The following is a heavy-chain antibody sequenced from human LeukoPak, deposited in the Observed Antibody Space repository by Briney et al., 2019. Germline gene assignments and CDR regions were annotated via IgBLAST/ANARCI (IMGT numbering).Heavy chain of an antibody. D-gene: IGHD5-18*01. CDR3: ARHVHGYGPDYYYYYMEV. CDR2: IYTSGST. Sequence: SETLSLTCTVSGGSISSYYWSWIGQPPGKGLEWIGHIYTSGSTNYNPSLKSRVTISVDTSKNQFSLKLSSVTAADTAVYYCARHVHGYGPDYYYYYMEVWGKGTTVTVSS. V-gene: IGHV4-4*09. CDR1: GGSISSYY. J-gene: IGHJ6*03.